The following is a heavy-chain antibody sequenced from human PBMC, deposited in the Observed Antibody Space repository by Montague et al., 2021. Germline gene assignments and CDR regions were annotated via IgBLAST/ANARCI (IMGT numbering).Heavy chain of an antibody. CDR3: AREGVGDLLFSFDS. CDR1: GDSDAVDNAA. D-gene: IGHD3-10*01. J-gene: IGHJ4*02. V-gene: IGHV6-1*01. Sequence: CAISGDSDAVDNAACNWIRQSPSLSQRWMAWTYFSSTWYTDYAVSVKGRIAINPDTSKNQFSLQLNSVTPEDTAVYYCAREGVGDLLFSFDSWGQGTLVTVSS. CDR2: TYFSSTWYT.